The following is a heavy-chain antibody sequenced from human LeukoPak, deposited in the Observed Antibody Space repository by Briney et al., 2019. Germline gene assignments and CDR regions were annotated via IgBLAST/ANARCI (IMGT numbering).Heavy chain of an antibody. V-gene: IGHV6-1*01. CDR1: GDSVSSNSAA. CDR2: TYYRSKWYN. Sequence: PSQTLSLTCAISGDSVSSNSAAWNWIRQSPSRGLEWLGRTYYRSKWYNDYAVSVKSRITINPDTSKNQFSLQLNSVTPEDTAVYYCARDVDSSSLSPGTFDPWGQGTLVTGSS. CDR3: ARDVDSSSLSPGTFDP. D-gene: IGHD6-13*01. J-gene: IGHJ5*02.